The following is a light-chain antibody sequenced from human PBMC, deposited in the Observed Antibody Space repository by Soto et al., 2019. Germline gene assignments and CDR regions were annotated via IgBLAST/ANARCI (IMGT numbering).Light chain of an antibody. CDR3: ATRDSSLSAGV. CDR2: ENN. J-gene: IGLJ3*02. Sequence: QSVLTQPPSVSATPGQKVTISCSGSSSNIGNNYVSWYQQLPGTAPKLLIYENNKRASGIPGRFSGSKSGTSATLGVSGLQTGDEGHYYCATRDSSLSAGVFGGGTKVTVL. CDR1: SSNIGNNY. V-gene: IGLV1-51*02.